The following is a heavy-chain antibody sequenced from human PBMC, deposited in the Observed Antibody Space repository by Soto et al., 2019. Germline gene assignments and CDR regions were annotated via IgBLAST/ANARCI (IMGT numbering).Heavy chain of an antibody. Sequence: EGQLLESGGRLVQPGESLRLSCAASGFTFSIYAMSWARQAPGKGLEWVSVIDASGGTTYTDSVKGRFTISRDNSKNTLYLQINSLRVEDTAVYYCVRERQLGVWGQGTTVTVSS. CDR1: GFTFSIYA. CDR3: VRERQLGV. V-gene: IGHV3-23*01. D-gene: IGHD6-6*01. J-gene: IGHJ6*02. CDR2: IDASGGTT.